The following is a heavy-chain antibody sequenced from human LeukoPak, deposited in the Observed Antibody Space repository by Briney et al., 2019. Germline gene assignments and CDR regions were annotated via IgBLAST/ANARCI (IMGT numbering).Heavy chain of an antibody. V-gene: IGHV3-21*01. CDR3: ARDNEEDIVATINVRWFDP. CDR2: INSSSSYI. D-gene: IGHD5-12*01. J-gene: IGHJ5*02. CDR1: GFPFRSYW. Sequence: GSLQLSFAASGFPFRSYWMDWVRPAPGKGLEWVSSINSSSSYIYDAASVKGRFTISRDNAKNSLYLQMNSLRAEDTAVYYCARDNEEDIVATINVRWFDPWGQGALVTVSS.